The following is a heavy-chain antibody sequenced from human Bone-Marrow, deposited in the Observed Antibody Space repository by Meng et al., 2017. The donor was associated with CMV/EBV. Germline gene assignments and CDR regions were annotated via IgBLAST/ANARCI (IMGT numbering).Heavy chain of an antibody. Sequence: VPLQESGPALGTPSETLFLTCPVSGGSISSYYWSWIRQPPGQGLEWIGYIYYSGSTNYNPSLKSRVTISVDTSKNQFSLKLSSVTAADTAVYYCAREPTRSGPIDYWGQGTLVTV. J-gene: IGHJ4*02. CDR1: GGSISSYY. V-gene: IGHV4-59*01. CDR3: AREPTRSGPIDY. D-gene: IGHD3-3*01. CDR2: IYYSGST.